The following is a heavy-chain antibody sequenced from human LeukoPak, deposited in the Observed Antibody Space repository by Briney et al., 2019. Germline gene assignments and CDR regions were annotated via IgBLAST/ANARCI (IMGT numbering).Heavy chain of an antibody. CDR3: ARVLRAASWRSYDY. V-gene: IGHV4-61*01. Sequence: ETLSLTCTVSGDSFSNSLYYWSWIRQPPGKGLEWIGYIYYNGGTNYDPSLKSRVTISIDTSTNQFSLRLNSMTAADTAVYYCARVLRAASWRSYDYWGQGSLVTVSS. D-gene: IGHD5-18*01. J-gene: IGHJ4*02. CDR2: IYYNGGT. CDR1: GDSFSNSLYY.